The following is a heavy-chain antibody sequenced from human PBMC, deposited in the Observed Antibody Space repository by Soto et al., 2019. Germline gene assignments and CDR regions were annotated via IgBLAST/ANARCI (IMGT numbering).Heavy chain of an antibody. V-gene: IGHV1-3*01. CDR1: GYTFTSYA. CDR2: INAGNGNT. J-gene: IGHJ5*02. Sequence: ASVKYSCKASGYTFTSYAMHWVRQAPGQRLEWMGWINAGNGNTKYSQKFQGRVTITRDTSASTAYMELSSLRSEDTAVYYCARGVAGPLHWFDPWGQGTLVTVSS. CDR3: ARGVAGPLHWFDP. D-gene: IGHD6-19*01.